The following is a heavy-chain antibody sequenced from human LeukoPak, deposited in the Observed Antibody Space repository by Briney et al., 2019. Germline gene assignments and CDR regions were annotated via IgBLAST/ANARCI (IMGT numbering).Heavy chain of an antibody. Sequence: GGSLRLSCAASGFTFSSYAMHWVRQAPGKGLEWVAAISFDGNNKYYTDSVKGRFTISRDNSKNAVFLQMNSLKPEDTAVYYCAKVHSYGWLHNFDYWGQGTLVTVSS. CDR2: ISFDGNNK. CDR3: AKVHSYGWLHNFDY. CDR1: GFTFSSYA. V-gene: IGHV3-30*04. D-gene: IGHD5-24*01. J-gene: IGHJ4*02.